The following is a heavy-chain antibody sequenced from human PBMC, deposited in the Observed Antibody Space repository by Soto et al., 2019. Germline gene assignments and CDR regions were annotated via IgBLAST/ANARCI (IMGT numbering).Heavy chain of an antibody. J-gene: IGHJ4*02. CDR2: IYWHDDK. Sequence: ESCPAPVNPAHTVTLRCTASGFSTINTGEGVGWIRQPPGKALELLALIYWHDDKRYSPSLKSRLTITKDTSKNQVVLTMTNVDPVDTATYYCAHRGGAAVGPYYFDYWGPGTLVTVSS. CDR3: AHRGGAAVGPYYFDY. CDR1: GFSTINTGEG. D-gene: IGHD6-13*01. V-gene: IGHV2-5*01.